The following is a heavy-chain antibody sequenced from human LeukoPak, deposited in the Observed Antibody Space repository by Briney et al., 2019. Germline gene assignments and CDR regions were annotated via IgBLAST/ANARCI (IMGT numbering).Heavy chain of an antibody. V-gene: IGHV4-59*01. CDR2: IYYSGST. CDR1: GGSISSYY. Sequence: IPSETLSLTCTVSGGSISSYYWSWIRQPPGKGLEWIGYIYYSGSTNYNPSLKSRVTISVDTSKNQFSLKLSSVTAADTAVYYCARAVGATGRDNWFDPWGQGTLVTVSS. J-gene: IGHJ5*02. CDR3: ARAVGATGRDNWFDP. D-gene: IGHD1-26*01.